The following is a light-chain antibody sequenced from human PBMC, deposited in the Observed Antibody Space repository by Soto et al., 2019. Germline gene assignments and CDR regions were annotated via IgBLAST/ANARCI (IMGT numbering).Light chain of an antibody. Sequence: IVLTQSPGTLSLSPGERATLSCRASQSVSSNYLAWYQQKPGQAPRLIIYGASSRATGIPDRFSGSGSGTDFTLTIRRLEPEDFAVYYCQQYGSSYPWTFGQGTKVDIK. J-gene: IGKJ1*01. V-gene: IGKV3-20*01. CDR2: GAS. CDR3: QQYGSSYPWT. CDR1: QSVSSNY.